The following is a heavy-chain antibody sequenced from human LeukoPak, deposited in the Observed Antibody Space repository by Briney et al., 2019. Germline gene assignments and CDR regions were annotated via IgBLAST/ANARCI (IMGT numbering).Heavy chain of an antibody. CDR3: ARLRRWLVPFYGMDV. J-gene: IGHJ6*02. CDR1: GYTFTGYY. V-gene: IGHV1-2*02. Sequence: ASVKVSCKASGYTFTGYYMHWVRQAPGQGLEWMGWINPNSDGTNYAQKFQGRVTMTRDTSISTAYMELSRLGSDDTAVYYCARLRRWLVPFYGMDVWGQGTTVTVSS. CDR2: INPNSDGT. D-gene: IGHD6-19*01.